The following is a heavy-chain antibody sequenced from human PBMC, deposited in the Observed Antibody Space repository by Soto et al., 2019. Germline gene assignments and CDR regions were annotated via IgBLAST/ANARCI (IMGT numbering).Heavy chain of an antibody. J-gene: IGHJ4*02. Sequence: GGSLRLSCATSGFTFSSRWMHWVRQAPGKGLVWVSYINSDGSTTTYADSVKGRFTISRDNAKNTVYLQMDSLRVDDTDVYYCARDTSYSTDYWGQGTLVTVSS. CDR2: INSDGSTT. D-gene: IGHD2-2*01. CDR3: ARDTSYSTDY. V-gene: IGHV3-74*01. CDR1: GFTFSSRW.